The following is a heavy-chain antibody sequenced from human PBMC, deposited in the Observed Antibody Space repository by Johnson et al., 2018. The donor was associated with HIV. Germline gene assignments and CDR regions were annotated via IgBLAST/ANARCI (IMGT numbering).Heavy chain of an antibody. CDR3: ARDVAYYDFWSGELGPRGAFDI. Sequence: QVQLVESGGGVVQPGRSLRLSCEASGFTFSSYDMHWVRQAPGKGLEWVAVISYDGSNKYYADSVKGRFTISRDNSKNTLYLQMNSLRAEDTAVYYCARDVAYYDFWSGELGPRGAFDIWGQGTMVTVSS. CDR2: ISYDGSNK. D-gene: IGHD3-3*01. CDR1: GFTFSSYD. V-gene: IGHV3-30*04. J-gene: IGHJ3*02.